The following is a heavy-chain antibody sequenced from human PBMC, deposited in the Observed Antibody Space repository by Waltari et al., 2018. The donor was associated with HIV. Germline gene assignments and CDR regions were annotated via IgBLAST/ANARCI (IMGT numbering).Heavy chain of an antibody. J-gene: IGHJ6*02. D-gene: IGHD6-13*01. Sequence: QLQLQESGPGLVKPSETLSLTCTVSGGSISSSSYYWGWIRQPPGKGLEWIGSIYYSGSTYYNPALKSRVTISVDTSKNQFSLKLSSVTAADTAVYYCASSSWANYGMDVWGQGTTVTVSS. CDR2: IYYSGST. V-gene: IGHV4-39*01. CDR3: ASSSWANYGMDV. CDR1: GGSISSSSYY.